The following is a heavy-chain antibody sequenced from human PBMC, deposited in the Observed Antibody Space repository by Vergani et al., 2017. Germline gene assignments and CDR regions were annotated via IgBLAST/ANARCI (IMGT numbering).Heavy chain of an antibody. CDR2: IYYSGST. Sequence: QLQLQESGPGLVQPSATLSLTCSVSGASIRSSNYYWGWIRQPPGKGLEWIASIYYSGSTYYNPSLKSRVTISVDTSKNQFSLKLSSVTAADTAVYFWARHSTVEWLVKLGWIDPWGQGILVTVSS. D-gene: IGHD6-19*01. CDR3: ARHSTVEWLVKLGWIDP. J-gene: IGHJ5*02. CDR1: GASIRSSNYY. V-gene: IGHV4-39*01.